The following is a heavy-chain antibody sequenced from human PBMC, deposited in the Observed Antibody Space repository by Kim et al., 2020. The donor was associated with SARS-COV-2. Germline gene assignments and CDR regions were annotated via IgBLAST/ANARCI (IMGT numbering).Heavy chain of an antibody. CDR2: TI. D-gene: IGHD2-15*01. Sequence: TIYYPASVKGRFTISRDNAENSLFLQMNGLRAEDTALYYCATVLSKDSNYWGQGTLVIVSS. V-gene: IGHV3-48*01. CDR3: ATVLSKDSNY. J-gene: IGHJ4*02.